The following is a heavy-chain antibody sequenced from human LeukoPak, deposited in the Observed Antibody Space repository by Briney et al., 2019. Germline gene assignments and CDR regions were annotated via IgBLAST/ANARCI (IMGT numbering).Heavy chain of an antibody. V-gene: IGHV3-23*01. Sequence: GSLRLPCAASGFTFSSYAMSWVRQAPGKGLEWVSAISGSGGSTYYADSVKGRFTISRDNSKNTLYLQMNSLRAEDTAVYYCAKDLSYSSGSYWGQGTLVTVSS. D-gene: IGHD6-19*01. CDR1: GFTFSSYA. CDR2: ISGSGGST. CDR3: AKDLSYSSGSY. J-gene: IGHJ4*02.